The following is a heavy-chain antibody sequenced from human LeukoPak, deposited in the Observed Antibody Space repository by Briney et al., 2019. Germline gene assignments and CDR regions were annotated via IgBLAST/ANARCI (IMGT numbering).Heavy chain of an antibody. V-gene: IGHV3-74*01. Sequence: GGSLRLSCGASGFTFGTYWMHWVRQAPGKGLVWVSGINSDGGTTTYADSVKGRFTISRDNAKNTLYLQMNSLRAEDTAVYYCARDTSAFLTGYYYMDVWGKGTTVTVSS. D-gene: IGHD2-2*01. CDR2: INSDGGTT. J-gene: IGHJ6*03. CDR3: ARDTSAFLTGYYYMDV. CDR1: GFTFGTYW.